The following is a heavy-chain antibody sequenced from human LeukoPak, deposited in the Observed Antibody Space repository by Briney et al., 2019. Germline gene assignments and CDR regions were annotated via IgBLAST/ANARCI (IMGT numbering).Heavy chain of an antibody. CDR2: INHSGST. V-gene: IGHV4-34*01. J-gene: IGHJ4*02. D-gene: IGHD5-12*01. Sequence: SETLSLTCAVYGGSFSGYYWSWIRQPPGKGLEWIGEINHSGSTNYNPSLKSRVTISVDTSKNQFSLKLSSVTAADTAVYYCASSHLRTRGYSGYGAFDYWGQGTLVTVSS. CDR1: GGSFSGYY. CDR3: ASSHLRTRGYSGYGAFDY.